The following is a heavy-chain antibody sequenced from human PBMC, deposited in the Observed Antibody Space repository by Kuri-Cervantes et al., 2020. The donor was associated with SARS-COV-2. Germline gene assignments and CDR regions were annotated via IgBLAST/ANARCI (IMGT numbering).Heavy chain of an antibody. CDR3: ARAYNWNSDDAFDI. Sequence: GGSLRLSCAASGFTFSSYSMNWVRQAPGKGLEWVSYISSSSSTIYYADSVKGRFTISRDNAKNSLYLQMNSLRAEDTAVYYCARAYNWNSDDAFDIWGQGTTVTVSS. D-gene: IGHD1-7*01. J-gene: IGHJ3*02. CDR2: ISSSSSTI. CDR1: GFTFSSYS. V-gene: IGHV3-48*01.